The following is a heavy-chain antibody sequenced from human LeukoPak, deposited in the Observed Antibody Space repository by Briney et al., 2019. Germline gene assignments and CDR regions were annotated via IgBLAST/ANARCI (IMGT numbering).Heavy chain of an antibody. CDR2: ISSSASST. CDR1: GFTFSDYF. J-gene: IGHJ4*02. CDR3: AKGGGELGSGSLDY. D-gene: IGHD3-10*01. V-gene: IGHV3-11*04. Sequence: GGSLRLSCVASGFTFSDYFMTWIRQAPGKGLEWVSYISSSASSTYYADSVKGRLTISRDNSKNTLYLQMNSLTTEDTAVYYCAKGGGELGSGSLDYWGQGTLVTVSS.